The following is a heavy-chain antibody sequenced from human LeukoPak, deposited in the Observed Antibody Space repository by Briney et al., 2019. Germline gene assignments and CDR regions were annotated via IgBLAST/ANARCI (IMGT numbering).Heavy chain of an antibody. D-gene: IGHD3-22*01. J-gene: IGHJ4*02. V-gene: IGHV4-59*01. Sequence: PSETLSLACTVSGGSISSYYWSWIRQPPGKGLEWIGYIYYSGSTNYNPSLKSRVTISVDTSKNQFSLKLSSVTAADTAVYYCARGGDSSGYYYPVFDYWGQGTLVTVSS. CDR1: GGSISSYY. CDR3: ARGGDSSGYYYPVFDY. CDR2: IYYSGST.